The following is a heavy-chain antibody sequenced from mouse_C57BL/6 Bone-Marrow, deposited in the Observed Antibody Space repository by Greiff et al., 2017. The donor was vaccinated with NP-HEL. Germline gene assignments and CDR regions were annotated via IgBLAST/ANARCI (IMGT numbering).Heavy chain of an antibody. V-gene: IGHV5-4*03. CDR1: GFTFSSYA. D-gene: IGHD1-1*01. J-gene: IGHJ2*01. Sequence: EVKLMESGGGLVKPGGSLKLSCAASGFTFSSYAMSWVRQTPEKRLEWVATISDGGSYTYYPDNVKGRFTISRDNAKNNLYLQMSHLKSEDTAMYYCARGITTVVGYYFDYWGQGTTLTVSS. CDR2: ISDGGSYT. CDR3: ARGITTVVGYYFDY.